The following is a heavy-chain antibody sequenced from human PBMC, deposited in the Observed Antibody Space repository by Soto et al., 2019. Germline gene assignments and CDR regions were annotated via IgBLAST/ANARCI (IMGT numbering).Heavy chain of an antibody. CDR1: GYSFTNYD. Sequence: ASVKVSCKTSGYSFTNYDIHWVRQAAGQGLEWMGWINAYNDNTNYAQKLQGRVTMTTDTSTSTAYMELSSVTAADTAVYYCARRYGSAIDYWGQGTLVTVSS. V-gene: IGHV1-18*01. J-gene: IGHJ4*02. D-gene: IGHD1-26*01. CDR2: INAYNDNT. CDR3: ARRYGSAIDY.